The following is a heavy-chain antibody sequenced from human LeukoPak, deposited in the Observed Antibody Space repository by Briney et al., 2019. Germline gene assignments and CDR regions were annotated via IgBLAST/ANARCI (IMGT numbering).Heavy chain of an antibody. D-gene: IGHD2-15*01. CDR2: SNVYTGAT. CDR1: GYTYTSYG. J-gene: IGHJ4*02. V-gene: IGHV1-18*01. Sequence: GALVKASCKASGYTYTSYGITRVRQAPGHGLECMGWSNVYTGATNYAPKVQGRVTRTTDTSTRTAYMELRSLRYDGTAVYYCVRADCSGGTCPRYWGQGTLVTVSS. CDR3: VRADCSGGTCPRY.